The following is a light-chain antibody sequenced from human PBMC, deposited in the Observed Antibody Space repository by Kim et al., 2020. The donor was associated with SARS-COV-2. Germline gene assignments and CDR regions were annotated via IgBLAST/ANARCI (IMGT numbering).Light chain of an antibody. CDR3: QQYHTHST. V-gene: IGKV1-5*03. CDR2: KTS. Sequence: PASVGDTVTITCRASQNVNIWLAWYQQKPGQVPKLLFHKTSGLQGGVPSRFSGGGSGTDFTLTISSLQPDDFATYYCQQYHTHSTFGQGTKVDIK. J-gene: IGKJ1*01. CDR1: QNVNIW.